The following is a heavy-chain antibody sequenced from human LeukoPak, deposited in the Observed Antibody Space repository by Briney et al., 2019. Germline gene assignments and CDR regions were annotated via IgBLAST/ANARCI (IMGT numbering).Heavy chain of an antibody. CDR3: AKRGNPAVGHHYLDV. V-gene: IGHV3-23*01. CDR1: GITFSYYD. Sequence: PGGSLRLSCAASGITFSYYDMSWVRQAPGKGLEWVASITLSGGSTFYADSVKGRFTISRVNSKNTLYLQMNSLSAEDTAVYYCAKRGNPAVGHHYLDVWGKGTTVSVSS. CDR2: ITLSGGST. J-gene: IGHJ6*03. D-gene: IGHD2-2*01.